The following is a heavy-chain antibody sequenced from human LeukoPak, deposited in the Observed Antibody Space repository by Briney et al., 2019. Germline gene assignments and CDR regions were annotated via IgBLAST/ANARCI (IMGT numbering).Heavy chain of an antibody. CDR1: GDSVSSNSAA. V-gene: IGHV6-1*01. D-gene: IGHD3-16*01. Sequence: SQTLSLTCAISGDSVSSNSAAWNWIRQSPSRGLEWLGRTYYRSKWYNDYAVSVKSRITINPDTSKNQFSLRLSSVTAADTAVYYCARHLGAAFRSDWFDPWGQGTLVTVSS. CDR3: ARHLGAAFRSDWFDP. J-gene: IGHJ5*02. CDR2: TYYRSKWYN.